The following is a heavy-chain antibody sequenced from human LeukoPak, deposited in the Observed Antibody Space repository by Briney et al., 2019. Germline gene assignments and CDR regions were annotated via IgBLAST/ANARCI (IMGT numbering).Heavy chain of an antibody. J-gene: IGHJ4*02. V-gene: IGHV3-30*18. CDR2: ISYDGSNK. Sequence: GGSLRLSCAASGFTFSSYGMHWVRQAPGKGLEWVAVISYDGSNKYYADSVKGRFTISRDNSKNTLYLQTNSLRAEDTAVYYCAKDPNYDSTSWGQGTLVTVSS. CDR1: GFTFSSYG. CDR3: AKDPNYDSTS. D-gene: IGHD3-22*01.